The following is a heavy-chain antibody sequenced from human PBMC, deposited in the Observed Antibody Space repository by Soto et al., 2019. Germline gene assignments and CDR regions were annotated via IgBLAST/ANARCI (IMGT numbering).Heavy chain of an antibody. CDR2: INLYNGGT. Sequence: GASVKVSCKASGFTFTDYFMHWMRQAPGQGLEWMVYINLYNGGTKFAPKFQGRVTLTRDTSISTAYIDLSSLTSDDTAVYFCATDSATLAGTFFDYWG. J-gene: IGHJ4*01. D-gene: IGHD2-15*01. CDR3: ATDSATLAGTFFDY. CDR1: GFTFTDYF. V-gene: IGHV1-2*02.